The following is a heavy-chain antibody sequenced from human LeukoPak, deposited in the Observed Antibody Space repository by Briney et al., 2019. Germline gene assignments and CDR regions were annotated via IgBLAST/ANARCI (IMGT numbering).Heavy chain of an antibody. D-gene: IGHD3-10*01. V-gene: IGHV3-30*03. CDR1: EFSISTYW. Sequence: GGSLRLSCAASEFSISTYWMSWVRQAPGKGLEWVTAISYDGSNKHYADSVRGRFTISRDNSKNTLYLQMNSLRSDDTAVYYCAQGGSEIYYFYHGMDVWGRGTTVTVSS. J-gene: IGHJ6*02. CDR3: AQGGSEIYYFYHGMDV. CDR2: ISYDGSNK.